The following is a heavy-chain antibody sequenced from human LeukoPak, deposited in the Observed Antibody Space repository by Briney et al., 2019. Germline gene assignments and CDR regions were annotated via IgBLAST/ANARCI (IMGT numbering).Heavy chain of an antibody. CDR1: GYSISSGYY. V-gene: IGHV4-38-2*02. CDR2: IYHSGST. Sequence: PSETLSLTCTVSGYSISSGYYWGWIRQPPGKGLEWIGSIYHSGSTYYNPSLKSRVTISVDTSKNQFSLKLSSVTAADTAVYYCASQYSGSYAFEYFQHWGQGTLVTVSS. J-gene: IGHJ1*01. CDR3: ASQYSGSYAFEYFQH. D-gene: IGHD1-26*01.